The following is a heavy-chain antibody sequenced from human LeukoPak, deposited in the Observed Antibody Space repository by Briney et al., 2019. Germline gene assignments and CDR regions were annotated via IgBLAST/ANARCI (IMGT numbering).Heavy chain of an antibody. CDR1: GFTFSSYA. D-gene: IGHD6-13*01. Sequence: GGSLRLSCAASGFTFSSYAMSWVRQAPGKGLEWVSYISSSSSTIYYADSVKGRFTISRDNAKNSLYLQMNSLRAEDTAVYYCATEQQLWEWVFDYWGQGTLVTVSS. CDR3: ATEQQLWEWVFDY. CDR2: ISSSSSTI. V-gene: IGHV3-48*04. J-gene: IGHJ4*02.